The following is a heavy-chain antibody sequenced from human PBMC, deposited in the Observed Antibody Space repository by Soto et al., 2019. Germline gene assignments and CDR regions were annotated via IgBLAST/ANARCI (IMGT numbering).Heavy chain of an antibody. D-gene: IGHD1-1*01. Sequence: EVKLVQSGAEVKKTGESLKISCEGSGYTFINYWIGWVRQMPGKGLEWMGIIYPGDSDTRYSPSFQGQVTMSADKSINTAYLQWSSLKASDTAMYYCARQPHWTATGFWYFNLWGRGTLVSVSS. V-gene: IGHV5-51*01. CDR2: IYPGDSDT. CDR3: ARQPHWTATGFWYFNL. CDR1: GYTFINYW. J-gene: IGHJ2*01.